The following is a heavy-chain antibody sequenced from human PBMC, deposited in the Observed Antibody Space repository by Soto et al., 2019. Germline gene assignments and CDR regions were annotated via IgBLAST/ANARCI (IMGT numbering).Heavy chain of an antibody. V-gene: IGHV1-46*01. D-gene: IGHD6-13*01. CDR3: AREGGSSWYVYYFDY. CDR2: INPSGGST. Sequence: ASVKVSCKASGYTFTSYYMHWVRQAPGQGLEWMGIINPSGGSTSYAQKFQGRVTMTRDTSTSTVYMELSSLRSKDTAVYYCAREGGSSWYVYYFDYWGQGTLVTVSS. J-gene: IGHJ4*02. CDR1: GYTFTSYY.